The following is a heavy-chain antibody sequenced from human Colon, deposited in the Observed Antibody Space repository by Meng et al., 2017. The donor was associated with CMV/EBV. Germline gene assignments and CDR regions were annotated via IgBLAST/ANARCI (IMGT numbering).Heavy chain of an antibody. Sequence: VEVIWCGAEVKKPWVSVQLSFKTFGYTFTYYYINWVRQAPGQGIEWMGWINSISDDTNYAQKFQGRVTMTRETSITTDYMELNSLKSDDTAVYYCGRDRHLDPWGQGTLVTVSS. CDR2: INSISDDT. V-gene: IGHV1-2*02. D-gene: IGHD3-3*02. CDR3: GRDRHLDP. J-gene: IGHJ5*02. CDR1: GYTFTYYY.